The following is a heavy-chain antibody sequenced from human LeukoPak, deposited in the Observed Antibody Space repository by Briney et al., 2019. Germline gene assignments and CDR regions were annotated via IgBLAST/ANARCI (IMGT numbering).Heavy chain of an antibody. Sequence: SETLSLTCSGSGVSMTGYYWSWIRQAPGKAPEGIGYIYSSGSTNYNPSLNIRVTMSLDTSKNQFSLQLSSVTAADTAVFYCARENSGSYRECDYWGQGTLVTVSS. CDR3: ARENSGSYRECDY. D-gene: IGHD1-26*01. V-gene: IGHV4-59*12. CDR1: GVSMTGYY. CDR2: IYSSGST. J-gene: IGHJ4*02.